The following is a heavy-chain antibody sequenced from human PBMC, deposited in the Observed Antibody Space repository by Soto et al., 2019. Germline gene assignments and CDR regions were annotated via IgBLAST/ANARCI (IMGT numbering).Heavy chain of an antibody. J-gene: IGHJ4*02. CDR1: GFTFSSYW. Sequence: GGSLRLSCAASGFTFSSYWMHWVRQAPGKGLVWVSRINSDGSSTSYADSVKGRFTISRDNAKNTLYLQMNSLRAEDTAVYYCASLVGGYSSSWYGGYQDNFDYWGQGTLVTVS. CDR2: INSDGSST. D-gene: IGHD6-13*01. V-gene: IGHV3-74*01. CDR3: ASLVGGYSSSWYGGYQDNFDY.